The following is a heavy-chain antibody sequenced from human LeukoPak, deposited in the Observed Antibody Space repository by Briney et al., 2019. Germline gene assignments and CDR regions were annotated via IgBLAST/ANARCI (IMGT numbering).Heavy chain of an antibody. J-gene: IGHJ4*02. CDR1: GSTFSSYA. CDR2: ISGSGGST. CDR3: AKEGGNSYWDYYFDY. Sequence: PGASLRLSCAASGSTFSSYAMSWVRQAPGKGLEWVSAISGSGGSTYYADSVKGRFTISRDNSKNTLYLQMNSLRAEDTAVYYCAKEGGNSYWDYYFDYWGQGTLVTVSS. D-gene: IGHD4-23*01. V-gene: IGHV3-23*01.